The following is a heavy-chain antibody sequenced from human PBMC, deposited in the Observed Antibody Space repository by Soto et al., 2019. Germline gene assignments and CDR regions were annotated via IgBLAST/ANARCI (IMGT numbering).Heavy chain of an antibody. J-gene: IGHJ6*02. Sequence: ASVKVSCKASGYTFTSYAMHWLRQAPGQRLEWMGWINAGNGNTKYSQKFQGRVTITRDTSASTAYMELSSLRSEDTAVYYCASFQIEGIAARPLYYGMDVWGQGTTVTVSS. CDR3: ASFQIEGIAARPLYYGMDV. CDR1: GYTFTSYA. D-gene: IGHD6-6*01. CDR2: INAGNGNT. V-gene: IGHV1-3*01.